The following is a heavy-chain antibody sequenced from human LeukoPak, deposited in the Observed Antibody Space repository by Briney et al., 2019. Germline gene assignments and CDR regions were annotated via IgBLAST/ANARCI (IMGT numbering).Heavy chain of an antibody. CDR3: AREEDGYNSPIDY. CDR1: GFTLSSYS. Sequence: GGSLRLSCAASGFTLSSYSMNWVRQAPGKGLEWVSSITSSSSYIYYADSVKGRFTISRDNARNSVYLQMNSLRAEDTAVYYCAREEDGYNSPIDYWGQGTPVTVSS. V-gene: IGHV3-21*01. D-gene: IGHD5-24*01. J-gene: IGHJ4*02. CDR2: ITSSSSYI.